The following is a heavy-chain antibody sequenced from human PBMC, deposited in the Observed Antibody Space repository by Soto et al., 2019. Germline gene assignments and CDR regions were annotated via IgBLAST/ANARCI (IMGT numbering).Heavy chain of an antibody. D-gene: IGHD3-3*01. CDR2: ISAYNGNT. Sequence: QVQLVQSGAEVKKPGASVKDSCKASGYTFTSYGISWVRQAPGQGLEWMGWISAYNGNTNYAQKLQGRVTMTTDSSTSTAYMAVRSLRSDDSAVYDWAGGLSGRGPWGQGTLVTVSS. J-gene: IGHJ5*02. V-gene: IGHV1-18*01. CDR1: GYTFTSYG. CDR3: AGGLSGRGP.